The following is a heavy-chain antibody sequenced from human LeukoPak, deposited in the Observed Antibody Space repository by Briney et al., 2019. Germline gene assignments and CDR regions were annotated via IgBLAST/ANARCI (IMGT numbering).Heavy chain of an antibody. D-gene: IGHD3-10*01. Sequence: PGGSLRLSCAASGFTFTDYHMSWIRQGPGKGLEWVSHISSSGSTTYYADSVKGRFTISRDNAKNSLYLQTNSLRAEDTAVYYCVRDDYGSGTYYYWGQGTLVTVSS. CDR2: ISSSGSTT. J-gene: IGHJ4*02. V-gene: IGHV3-11*01. CDR1: GFTFTDYH. CDR3: VRDDYGSGTYYY.